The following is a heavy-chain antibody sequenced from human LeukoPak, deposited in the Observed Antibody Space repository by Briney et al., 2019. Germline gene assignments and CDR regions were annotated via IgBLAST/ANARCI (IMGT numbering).Heavy chain of an antibody. D-gene: IGHD3-10*01. CDR3: AKDRPYYYGSGSYHPDVDY. V-gene: IGHV3-23*01. Sequence: QPGGSLRLSCAASGFTFSSYAMSWVRQAPGKGLEWVSAISGSGGSTYYADSVKGRFTISRDNSKNTLYLQMNSLRAEDTAVYYCAKDRPYYYGSGSYHPDVDYWGQGTLVTVSS. J-gene: IGHJ4*02. CDR1: GFTFSSYA. CDR2: ISGSGGST.